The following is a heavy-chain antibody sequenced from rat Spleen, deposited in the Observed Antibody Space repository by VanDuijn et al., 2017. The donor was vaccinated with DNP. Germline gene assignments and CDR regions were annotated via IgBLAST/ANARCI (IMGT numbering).Heavy chain of an antibody. CDR3: ARSVGSY. V-gene: IGHV2-27*01. CDR2: IWSDGNT. Sequence: VQLVESGGGLAQPGRSLKLSCAASGFTFSDYYMAWVRQPPGKGLEWVGAIWSDGNTDYSSALKSRLSISRDTSKSQVFLKMNSLRTEDTAMYFCARSVGSYWGQGVMVTVSS. CDR1: GFTFSDYY. D-gene: IGHD4-3*01. J-gene: IGHJ2*01.